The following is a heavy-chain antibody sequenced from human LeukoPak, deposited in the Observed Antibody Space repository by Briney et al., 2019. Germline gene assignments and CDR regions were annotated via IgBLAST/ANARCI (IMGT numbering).Heavy chain of an antibody. CDR1: GYTFTGYY. V-gene: IGHV1-2*02. Sequence: ASVTVSCKASGYTFTGYYMHWVRQAPGQGLEWMGWINPNSGGTNYAQKFQGRVTMTRDTSISTAYMELSRLRSDDTAVYYCARDRYYYDSSGYYSSWGQGTLVTVSS. D-gene: IGHD3-22*01. J-gene: IGHJ4*02. CDR2: INPNSGGT. CDR3: ARDRYYYDSSGYYSS.